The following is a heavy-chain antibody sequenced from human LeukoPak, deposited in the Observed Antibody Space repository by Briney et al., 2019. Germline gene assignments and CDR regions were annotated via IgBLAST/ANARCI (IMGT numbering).Heavy chain of an antibody. CDR1: GFTFSDCA. V-gene: IGHV3-33*08. D-gene: IGHD6-13*01. Sequence: PGGSLRLSCAASGFTFSDCAMTWGRQAPGKGLEWVAVIWYDGRNKYFADSVRGRFSTSRDNSKNTSYLQMNSLRAEDTAVYYCARGDRSSWFNFDYWGQGTLVTVSS. CDR3: ARGDRSSWFNFDY. J-gene: IGHJ4*02. CDR2: IWYDGRNK.